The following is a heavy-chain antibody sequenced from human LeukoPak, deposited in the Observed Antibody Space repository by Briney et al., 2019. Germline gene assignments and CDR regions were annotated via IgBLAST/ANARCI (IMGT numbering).Heavy chain of an antibody. J-gene: IGHJ4*02. V-gene: IGHV3-72*01. CDR1: GFTFSDHY. Sequence: GGSLRLSCAASGFTFSDHYMDWVRQAPGKGLEWVGRIRKKVNSYSTENAASVKGRFTISRDDSKNSLFLQMNSLRAEDTAVYYCAKARGTIFGVVIFDYWGQGTLVTVSS. D-gene: IGHD3-3*01. CDR2: IRKKVNSYST. CDR3: AKARGTIFGVVIFDY.